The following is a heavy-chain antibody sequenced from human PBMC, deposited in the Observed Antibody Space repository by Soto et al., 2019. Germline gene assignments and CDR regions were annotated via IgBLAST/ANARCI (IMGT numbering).Heavy chain of an antibody. D-gene: IGHD5-12*01. CDR2: IYPGDSDT. J-gene: IGHJ6*02. Sequence: GESLKISCKGSGYSFTSYWIGWVRQMPGKGLEWMGIIYPGDSDTRYSPSFQGQVTISADKSISTAYLQWSSLKASDTAMYYCGRQTVATANHNDYGMDVWGQRTTGTDSS. CDR3: GRQTVATANHNDYGMDV. CDR1: GYSFTSYW. V-gene: IGHV5-51*01.